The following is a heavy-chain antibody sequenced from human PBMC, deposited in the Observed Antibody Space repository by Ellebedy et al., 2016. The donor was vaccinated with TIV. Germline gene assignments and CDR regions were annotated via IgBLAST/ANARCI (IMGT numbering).Heavy chain of an antibody. V-gene: IGHV1-69*13. CDR3: ARGRRDGYNPYDY. CDR1: GGTFSSYA. Sequence: AASVKVSCKASGGTFSSYAISWVRQAPGQGLEWMGGIIPIFGTANYAQKFQGRVTITADESTSTAYMELSSLRSEDTAVYYCARGRRDGYNPYDYWGQGTLVTVSS. D-gene: IGHD5-24*01. CDR2: IIPIFGTA. J-gene: IGHJ4*02.